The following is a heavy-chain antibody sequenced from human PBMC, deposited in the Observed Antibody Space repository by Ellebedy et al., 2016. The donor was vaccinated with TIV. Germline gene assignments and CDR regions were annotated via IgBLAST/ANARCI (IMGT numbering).Heavy chain of an antibody. CDR3: ARAGIAVAGSLDY. CDR2: IIPIFGTA. Sequence: AASVKVSCKASGGTFSSYAISWVRQAPGQGLEWMGGIIPIFGTANYAQKFQGRVTITADESTSTAYMELSSLRSEDTAVYYCARAGIAVAGSLDYWGQGTLVTVSS. V-gene: IGHV1-69*13. J-gene: IGHJ4*02. D-gene: IGHD6-19*01. CDR1: GGTFSSYA.